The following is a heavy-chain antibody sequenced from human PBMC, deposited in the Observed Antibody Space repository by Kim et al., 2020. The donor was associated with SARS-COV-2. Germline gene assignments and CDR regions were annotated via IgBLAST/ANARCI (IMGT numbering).Heavy chain of an antibody. Sequence: SLRSRVTISVDTSKNQFSLKLSSVTAADTAVYYCARARTYGSGRRDAFDIWGQGTMVTVSS. V-gene: IGHV4-59*01. D-gene: IGHD3-10*01. J-gene: IGHJ3*02. CDR3: ARARTYGSGRRDAFDI.